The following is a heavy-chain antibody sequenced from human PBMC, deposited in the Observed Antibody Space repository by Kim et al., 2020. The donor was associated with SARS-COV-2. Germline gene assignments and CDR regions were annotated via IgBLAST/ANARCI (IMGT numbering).Heavy chain of an antibody. CDR2: IKSKTDGGIT. CDR1: GFTFSNAW. J-gene: IGHJ4*02. Sequence: GGSLRLSCAASGFTFSNAWMSWVRQAPGKGLEWVGRIKSKTDGGITDYAAPVKGRFTISRDDSKNTLYLQMNSLKTEDTAVYYCTTAGYGDYPGQGTLVTVSS. V-gene: IGHV3-15*01. D-gene: IGHD5-12*01. CDR3: TTAGYGDY.